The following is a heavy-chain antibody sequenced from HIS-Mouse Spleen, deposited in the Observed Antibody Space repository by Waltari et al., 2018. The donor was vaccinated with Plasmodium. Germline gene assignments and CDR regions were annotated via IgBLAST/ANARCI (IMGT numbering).Heavy chain of an antibody. CDR3: AKTIKYYDILTGYPFDY. J-gene: IGHJ4*02. CDR2: INSDGSST. V-gene: IGHV3-74*01. CDR1: GFTFSSYW. Sequence: GASGFTFSSYWMHWVRQAPGKGLVWVSRINSDGSSTRDADSVKGRFTISRDNAKNTLYLQMNSLRAEDTAVYYCAKTIKYYDILTGYPFDYWGQGTLVTVSS. D-gene: IGHD3-9*01.